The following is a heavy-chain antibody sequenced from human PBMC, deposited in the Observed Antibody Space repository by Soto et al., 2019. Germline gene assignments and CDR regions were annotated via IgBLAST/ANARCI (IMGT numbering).Heavy chain of an antibody. CDR2: IYPGDSDT. CDR3: ARRGPHYYYYYYMDV. Sequence: GESLKISCKGSGYSFTSYWIGWVRQMPGKGLEWMGIIYPGDSDTRYSPSFQGQVTISADKSISTAYLQWSSLKASDTAMYYCARRGPHYYYYYYMDVWGKGTTVTVSS. V-gene: IGHV5-51*01. J-gene: IGHJ6*03. CDR1: GYSFTSYW.